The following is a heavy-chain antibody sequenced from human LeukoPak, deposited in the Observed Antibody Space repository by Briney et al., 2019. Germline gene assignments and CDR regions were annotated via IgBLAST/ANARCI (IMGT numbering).Heavy chain of an antibody. D-gene: IGHD1-26*01. Sequence: PSETLSLTCTVSGGSISTYYWSWIRQPPGKGLEWIGYIYYSGNTNYNPSLRSRVTMSLVTSRNQFSLRLTSVTAADTAVYYCARDQSNGSSSYYYGMDVWGPGATVTVSS. CDR1: GGSISTYY. V-gene: IGHV4-59*01. CDR3: ARDQSNGSSSYYYGMDV. CDR2: IYYSGNT. J-gene: IGHJ6*02.